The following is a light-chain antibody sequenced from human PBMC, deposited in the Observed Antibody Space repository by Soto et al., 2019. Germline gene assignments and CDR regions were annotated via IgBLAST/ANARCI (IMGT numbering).Light chain of an antibody. Sequence: EIVLTQSPATLSLSPGERVTLSCRASQSVSSYLVWYQQKPGQAPRLLIYDASNRATGIPARFSGSGSGTDFTLTISSLEPEDFAVYYCQQYYRAPFTFGPGTRVEIK. CDR1: QSVSSY. V-gene: IGKV3-11*01. CDR3: QQYYRAPFT. J-gene: IGKJ3*01. CDR2: DAS.